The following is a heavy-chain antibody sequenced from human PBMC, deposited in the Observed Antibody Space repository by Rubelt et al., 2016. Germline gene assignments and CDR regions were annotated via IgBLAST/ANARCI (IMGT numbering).Heavy chain of an antibody. V-gene: IGHV1-18*01. D-gene: IGHD6-13*01. J-gene: IGHJ6*02. CDR1: GYTFTSYG. CDR3: ARAQQLSHYYSYGLDV. Sequence: QVQLVQSGAEVKKPGASVKVSCKASGYTFTSYGISWVRQDPGQGLEWMGWISAYNGKTDYAQNVQGRVTMTTDTSTSTAYMELRSLRSDDTAVYYGARAQQLSHYYSYGLDVWGQGTTVTVSS. CDR2: ISAYNGKT.